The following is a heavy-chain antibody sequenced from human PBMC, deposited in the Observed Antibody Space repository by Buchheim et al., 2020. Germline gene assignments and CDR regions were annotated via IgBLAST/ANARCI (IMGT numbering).Heavy chain of an antibody. J-gene: IGHJ6*03. V-gene: IGHV3-33*01. CDR3: ARASVESYYYDMDV. CDR1: GFIFSRHG. CDR2: IWYDGSNK. D-gene: IGHD2-15*01. Sequence: QVQLVESGGGVVQPGGSLRLSCAASGFIFSRHGIHWVRQAPGKGLEWVAVIWYDGSNKYYADSVKGRFTISRDNSKNTLYLQMNSLRAEDTAVYYCARASVESYYYDMDVWGKGTT.